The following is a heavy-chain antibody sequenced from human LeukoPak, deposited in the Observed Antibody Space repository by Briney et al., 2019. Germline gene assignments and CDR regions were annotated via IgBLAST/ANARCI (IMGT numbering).Heavy chain of an antibody. J-gene: IGHJ5*02. CDR3: ARVRIAATSTRFDP. V-gene: IGHV4-59*01. CDR1: GGSFSGYY. D-gene: IGHD6-13*01. CDR2: IYDSGST. Sequence: SETLSLTCAVYGGSFSGYYWSWIRQPPGKGLEWIGYIYDSGSTNYNPSLKSRVTISVDTSKNQFSLKLSSVTAADTAVYYCARVRIAATSTRFDPWGQGALVTVSS.